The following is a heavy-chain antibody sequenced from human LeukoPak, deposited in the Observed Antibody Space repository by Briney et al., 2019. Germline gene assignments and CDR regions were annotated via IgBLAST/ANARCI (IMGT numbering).Heavy chain of an antibody. V-gene: IGHV3-21*01. CDR2: ISSSSSYI. CDR3: AKEGYSYGSTSFDY. J-gene: IGHJ4*02. Sequence: GGSLRLSCAASGFTFSSYSMNWVRQAPGKGLEWVSSISSSSSYIYYADSVKGRFTISRDNAKNSLYLQMNSLRAEDTAVYYCAKEGYSYGSTSFDYWGQGTLVTVSS. D-gene: IGHD5-18*01. CDR1: GFTFSSYS.